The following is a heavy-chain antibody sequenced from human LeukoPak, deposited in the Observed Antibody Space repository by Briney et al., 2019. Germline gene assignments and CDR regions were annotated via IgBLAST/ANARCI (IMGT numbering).Heavy chain of an antibody. CDR3: ARGAPNFTIDY. Sequence: PSETLSLTCTVSGGSISSYYWSWIRQPPGKGLEWIGYIYYSGSTNYNPSLKSRVTISVDTSKNQFSLKLSSVTAADTAVYYCARGAPNFTIDYWDQGTLVTVSS. D-gene: IGHD2-8*01. V-gene: IGHV4-59*01. CDR1: GGSISSYY. J-gene: IGHJ4*02. CDR2: IYYSGST.